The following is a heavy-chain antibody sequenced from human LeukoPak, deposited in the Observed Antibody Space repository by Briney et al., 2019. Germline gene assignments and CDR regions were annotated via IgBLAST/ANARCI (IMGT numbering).Heavy chain of an antibody. CDR1: GFTLSSYG. D-gene: IGHD1-26*01. CDR3: VREAAATLFDY. J-gene: IGHJ4*02. V-gene: IGHV3-23*01. Sequence: GGTLRLSRAATGFTLSSYGMTWVRQAPGKGLEWVSAISGSGGSTYYADSVKGRFSISRDNTQNSLSLQMNSLRAEDTAVYYCVREAAATLFDYWDQGTLVTVSS. CDR2: ISGSGGST.